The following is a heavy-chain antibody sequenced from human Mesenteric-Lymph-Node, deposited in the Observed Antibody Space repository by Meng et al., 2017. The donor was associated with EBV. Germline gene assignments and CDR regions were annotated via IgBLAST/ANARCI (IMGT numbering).Heavy chain of an antibody. J-gene: IGHJ4*02. V-gene: IGHV1-18*01. CDR3: ARDSGNFSPDS. CDR2: TNPSCEYT. Sequence: QCGTVEDEPGGAVKLSFKPSGYSFSDYGISWVRQAPGQGLEWIGITNPSCEYTNYAPQFQGRVNLNRDTSTDTVNMEMIGLSSDDTAVYFCARDSGNFSPDSWGQGSLVTVSS. D-gene: IGHD1-26*01. CDR1: GYSFSDYG.